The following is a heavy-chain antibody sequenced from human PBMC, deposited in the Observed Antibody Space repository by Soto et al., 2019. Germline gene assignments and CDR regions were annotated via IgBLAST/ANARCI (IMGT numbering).Heavy chain of an antibody. CDR1: GGTFSSYA. D-gene: IGHD2-15*01. CDR2: IIPIFGTA. J-gene: IGHJ6*02. V-gene: IGHV1-69*13. CDR3: ARDLGLVVVVAATHGYYYYGMDV. Sequence: GASVKVSCKASGGTFSSYAISWVRQAPGQGLEWMGGIIPIFGTANYAQKFQGRVTITADESTSTAYMELSSLRSEDTAVYYCARDLGLVVVVAATHGYYYYGMDVWGQGTTVTVSS.